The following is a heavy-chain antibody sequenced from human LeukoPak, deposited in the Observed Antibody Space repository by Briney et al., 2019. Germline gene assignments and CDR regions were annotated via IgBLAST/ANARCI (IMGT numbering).Heavy chain of an antibody. J-gene: IGHJ6*03. CDR3: ARVGYYYDTSGYYEGDYFYMDV. Sequence: GGSLRLSCGASGLSFSDYYMSWIRQAPGKGLEWVSYINRSGTTIYYADSVKGRFTISRDNAKNSLYLQMSSLRAEDTAVYYCARVGYYYDTSGYYEGDYFYMDVWGRGTTVTISS. V-gene: IGHV3-11*04. CDR1: GLSFSDYY. CDR2: INRSGTTI. D-gene: IGHD3-22*01.